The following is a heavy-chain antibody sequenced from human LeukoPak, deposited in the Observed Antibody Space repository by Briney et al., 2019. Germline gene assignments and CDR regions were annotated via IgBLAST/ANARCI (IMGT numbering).Heavy chain of an antibody. CDR1: GGSISSYY. J-gene: IGHJ4*02. CDR3: AREGALSGSYHGPDFDY. Sequence: SETLSLTCTVSGGSISSYYWSWIRQPAGKGLEWIGRIYTSGSTNYNPSLKSRVTMSVDTSKNQFSLKLSSVTAADTAVYYCAREGALSGSYHGPDFDYWGQGTLVTVSS. V-gene: IGHV4-4*07. D-gene: IGHD1-26*01. CDR2: IYTSGST.